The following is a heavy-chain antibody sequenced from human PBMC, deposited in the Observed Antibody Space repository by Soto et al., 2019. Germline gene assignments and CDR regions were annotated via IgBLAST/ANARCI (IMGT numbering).Heavy chain of an antibody. Sequence: GASVTLSCAASGFNFSDAWMSWVRHAPGRGLDWVVRIKSNSDGGTTEYAAPVRGRFTISRDDSKNTLYLQMNGLNAEDTAVYYCTQDLWRMAVVVGLTAYFNPCGQRA. CDR2: IKSNSDGGTT. J-gene: IGHJ5*02. V-gene: IGHV3-15*01. CDR3: TQDLWRMAVVVGLTAYFNP. D-gene: IGHD2-21*01. CDR1: GFNFSDAW.